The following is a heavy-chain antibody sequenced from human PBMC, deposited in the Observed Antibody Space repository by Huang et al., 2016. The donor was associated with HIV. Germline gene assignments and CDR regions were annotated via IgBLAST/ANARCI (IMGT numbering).Heavy chain of an antibody. CDR1: GDSISRGGYL. D-gene: IGHD2-15*01. V-gene: IGHV4-30-4*08. J-gene: IGHJ5*02. Sequence: QVQLQESGPGPVKPSQTLSLTCTVSGDSISRGGYLWSWIRQSPGKGLDGSGSLYYTGSTSYNPALRRRVTMSVETSKNQFSLRLTSVTAEDTAVYYCARDRITQCNGGRCYSDWSDPWGQGTLVIVSS. CDR2: LYYTGST. CDR3: ARDRITQCNGGRCYSDWSDP.